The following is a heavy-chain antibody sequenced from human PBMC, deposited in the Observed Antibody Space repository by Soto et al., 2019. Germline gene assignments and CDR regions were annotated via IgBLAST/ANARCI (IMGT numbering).Heavy chain of an antibody. D-gene: IGHD6-25*01. CDR1: GDSVSSNSAA. CDR3: ARHQPSRLGYYYYYDGMDA. CDR2: TYYRSKWYN. Sequence: QTLSLTCTVSGDSVSSNSAAWNWIRQSPSRGLEWLGRTYYRSKWYNDYAVSVKSRITINPDTSKNQFSLQLNSVTPEDTAVYYLARHQPSRLGYYYYYDGMDAWGQGTTVTGSS. J-gene: IGHJ6*02. V-gene: IGHV6-1*01.